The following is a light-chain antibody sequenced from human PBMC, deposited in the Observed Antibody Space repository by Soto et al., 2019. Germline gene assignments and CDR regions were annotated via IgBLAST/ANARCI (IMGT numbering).Light chain of an antibody. CDR3: SSFAGNNIMV. CDR1: SSDVGGYNY. Sequence: QSALAQPPSASGSPGQSVTISCTGTSSDVGGYNYVSWYQQHPGKAPNLMIYDVSKRPSGVPDRFSGSKSGNTASLTVSGLQAEDEADYYCSSFAGNNIMVFGGGTKVTV. V-gene: IGLV2-8*01. J-gene: IGLJ2*01. CDR2: DVS.